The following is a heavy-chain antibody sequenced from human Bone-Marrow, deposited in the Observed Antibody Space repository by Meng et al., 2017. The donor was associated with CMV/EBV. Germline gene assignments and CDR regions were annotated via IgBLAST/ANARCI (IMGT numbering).Heavy chain of an antibody. CDR2: ISAYNGNT. CDR3: ARVKTRVDRVGDY. CDR1: GYTVTSYG. V-gene: IGHV1-18*01. J-gene: IGHJ4*02. D-gene: IGHD1-26*01. Sequence: KASGYTVTSYGISWVRQAPGQGLEWMGWISAYNGNTNYAQKLQGRVTMTTDTSTSTAYMELRSLRSDDTAVYYCARVKTRVDRVGDYRGQGTLVTVSS.